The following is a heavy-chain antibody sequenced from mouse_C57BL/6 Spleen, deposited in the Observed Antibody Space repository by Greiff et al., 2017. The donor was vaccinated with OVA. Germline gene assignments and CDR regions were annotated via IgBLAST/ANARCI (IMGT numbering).Heavy chain of an antibody. CDR1: GFTFSSYA. CDR2: ISDGGSYT. V-gene: IGHV5-4*01. CDR3: ARDVGGSSMITTKVYYAMDY. D-gene: IGHD2-4*01. Sequence: EVKLVESGGGLVKPGGSLKLSCAASGFTFSSYAMSWVRQTPEKRLEWVATISDGGSYTYYPDNVKGRFTISRDNAKNNLYLQMSHLKSEDTAMYYCARDVGGSSMITTKVYYAMDYWGQGTSVTVSS. J-gene: IGHJ4*01.